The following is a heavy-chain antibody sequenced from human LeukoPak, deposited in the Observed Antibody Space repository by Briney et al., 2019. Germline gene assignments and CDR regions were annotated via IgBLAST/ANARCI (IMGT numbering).Heavy chain of an antibody. D-gene: IGHD3-22*01. CDR1: GGSFSGYY. CDR2: INHSGST. V-gene: IGHV4-34*01. Sequence: SETLSLTCAVYGGSFSGYYWSWIRQPPGKGLEWIGEINHSGSTNYNPSLKSRVTISVDTSKNQFSLKLSSVTAADTAVYYCASGRGGSYDSSGYSSTDYWGQGTLVTVSS. J-gene: IGHJ4*02. CDR3: ASGRGGSYDSSGYSSTDY.